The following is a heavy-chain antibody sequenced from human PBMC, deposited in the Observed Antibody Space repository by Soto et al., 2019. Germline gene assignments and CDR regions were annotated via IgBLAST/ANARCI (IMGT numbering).Heavy chain of an antibody. D-gene: IGHD6-13*01. CDR2: IIPIFGTA. J-gene: IGHJ4*02. Sequence: SVKVSCKASGVPFSSYALSWVRQAPGQGLEWMGGIIPIFGTANYAQKFQGRVTITADESTSTAYMELSRLTSEDTAMYYCARGSHSPGIAVAGYYYWGQGTLVTVSS. CDR1: GVPFSSYA. CDR3: ARGSHSPGIAVAGYYY. V-gene: IGHV1-69*13.